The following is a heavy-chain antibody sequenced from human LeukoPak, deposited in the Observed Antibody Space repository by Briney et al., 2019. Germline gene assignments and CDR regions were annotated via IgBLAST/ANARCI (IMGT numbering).Heavy chain of an antibody. CDR3: AKGEVWFDP. J-gene: IGHJ5*02. CDR1: GFTFSSYS. CDR2: ISSSSTDM. V-gene: IGHV3-21*01. Sequence: GGSLRLSCVDSGFTFSSYSMNWVRQAPGNGLEWVASISSSSTDMHYADSMKGRFTISRDNPRKSLYLQMNSLRVEDTAVYYCAKGEVWFDPWGQGTLVTVSA. D-gene: IGHD1-26*01.